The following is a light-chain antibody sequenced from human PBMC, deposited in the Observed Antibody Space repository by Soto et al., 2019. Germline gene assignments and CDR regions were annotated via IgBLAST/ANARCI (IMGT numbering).Light chain of an antibody. CDR1: QDVRNY. CDR2: WAF. V-gene: IGKV1-6*01. CDR3: LQDYSGPLT. Sequence: AIQMTQSPSSLSASVGDRLTLTCRASQDVRNYVGWYQQKPGKAPKFLIYWAFSLETVSPSMFSGSGYGTEFTLTINSLLPEDFATYFCLQDYSGPLTFGQGTKVDI. J-gene: IGKJ1*01.